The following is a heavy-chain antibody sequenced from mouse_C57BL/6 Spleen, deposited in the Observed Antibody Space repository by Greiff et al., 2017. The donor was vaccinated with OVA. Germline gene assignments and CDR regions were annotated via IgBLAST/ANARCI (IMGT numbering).Heavy chain of an antibody. V-gene: IGHV1-61*01. CDR2: IYPSDSET. CDR3: AEHYYGSSYRYFDV. CDR1: GYTFTSYW. D-gene: IGHD1-1*01. Sequence: VQLQQPGAELVRPGSSVKLSCKASGYTFTSYWMDWVKQRPGQGLEWIGNIYPSDSETHYNQKFKDKATLTVDKSSSTAYLQLSSLTSEDSAVYYCAEHYYGSSYRYFDVWGTGTTVTVSS. J-gene: IGHJ1*03.